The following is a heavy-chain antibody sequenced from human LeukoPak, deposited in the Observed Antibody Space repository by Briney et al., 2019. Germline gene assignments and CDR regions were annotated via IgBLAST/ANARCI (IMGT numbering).Heavy chain of an antibody. CDR2: INSDSSTI. D-gene: IGHD3-10*01. CDR1: GFTFSTYS. CDR3: ARDRGGTTMVRGVQNH. V-gene: IGHV3-48*01. Sequence: GGSLRLSCAASGFTFSTYSMNWVRQAPGKGLEWVSYINSDSSTIYYADSVKGRFTISRDNAKNSLYLQMNSLRAEDTAVYYCARDRGGTTMVRGVQNHWGQGTLVTVSS. J-gene: IGHJ4*02.